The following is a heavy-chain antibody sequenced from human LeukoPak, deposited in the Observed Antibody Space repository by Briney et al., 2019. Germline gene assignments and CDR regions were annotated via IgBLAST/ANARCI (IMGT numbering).Heavy chain of an antibody. CDR3: ARPSGWPHFDY. V-gene: IGHV4-59*01. CDR2: VYYNGST. D-gene: IGHD6-19*01. J-gene: IGHJ4*02. CDR1: GGSISSYF. Sequence: PSETLSLTCTVSGGSISSYFWNWNRQPPGKGLEWIGYVYYNGSTNYNPSLKSRVTISVDTSKNQFSLKLNSVTAADTAVYYCARPSGWPHFDYWGQGTLVTVSS.